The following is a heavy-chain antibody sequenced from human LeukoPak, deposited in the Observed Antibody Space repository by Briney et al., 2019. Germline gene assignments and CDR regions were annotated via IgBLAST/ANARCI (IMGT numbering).Heavy chain of an antibody. D-gene: IGHD5-12*01. CDR2: ISYDGSNK. CDR1: GFTFSSYA. CDR3: AKGAYDYIEMGYIDY. Sequence: GRSLRLSCAASGFTFSSYAMHWVRQAPGKGLEWVAVISYDGSNKYYADSVKGRFTISRDNSKNTLFLQMNSLRAEDTALYYCAKGAYDYIEMGYIDYWGQGTLVTVSS. J-gene: IGHJ4*02. V-gene: IGHV3-30*04.